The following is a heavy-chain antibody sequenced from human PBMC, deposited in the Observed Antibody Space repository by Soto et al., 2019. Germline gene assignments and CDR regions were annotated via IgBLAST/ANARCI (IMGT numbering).Heavy chain of an antibody. CDR2: INPSGGST. D-gene: IGHD5-12*01. V-gene: IGHV1-46*01. J-gene: IGHJ4*02. CDR3: AISSQNDYANYDY. CDR1: GYSFTSYY. Sequence: GASVKVSCKTSGYSFTSYYMHWVRQAPGQGLEWMGIINPSGGSTTYAQRFQGRVTLTRDTSATTVYMELTSLRSEDTAVYFCAISSQNDYANYDYWGQGTLVTVSS.